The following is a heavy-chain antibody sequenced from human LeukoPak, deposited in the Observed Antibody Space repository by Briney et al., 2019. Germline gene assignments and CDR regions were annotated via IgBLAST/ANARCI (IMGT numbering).Heavy chain of an antibody. Sequence: SVKVSCKASGGTFSSYAISWVRQALGQGLEWMGRIIPILGIANYAQKFQGRVTITADKSTSTAYMELSSLRSEDTAVYYCARDVDGSSSDWFDPWGQGTLVTVSS. J-gene: IGHJ5*02. V-gene: IGHV1-69*04. CDR1: GGTFSSYA. CDR3: ARDVDGSSSDWFDP. D-gene: IGHD6-13*01. CDR2: IIPILGIA.